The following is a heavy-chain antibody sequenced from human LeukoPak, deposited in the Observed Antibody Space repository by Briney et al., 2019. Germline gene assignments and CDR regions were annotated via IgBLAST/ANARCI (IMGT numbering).Heavy chain of an antibody. V-gene: IGHV3-30*03. J-gene: IGHJ3*02. Sequence: PGGSLRLSCAASGFTFSTYWMSWVRQAPGKGLEWVALILYDGSNKYYADSVKGRFTISRDNSKNTLYLQMNSLRAEDTAVYYCARGTGYNYGHAFDIWGLGTMVTVSS. D-gene: IGHD5-18*01. CDR3: ARGTGYNYGHAFDI. CDR2: ILYDGSNK. CDR1: GFTFSTYW.